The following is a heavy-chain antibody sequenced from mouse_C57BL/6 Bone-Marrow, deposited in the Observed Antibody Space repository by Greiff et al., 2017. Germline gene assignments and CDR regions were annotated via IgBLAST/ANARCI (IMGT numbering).Heavy chain of an antibody. D-gene: IGHD2-1*01. CDR1: GYTFTSYW. CDR2: IDPSDSYT. CDR3: AREIYYGNCDYAMDY. J-gene: IGHJ4*01. V-gene: IGHV1-50*01. Sequence: QVQLQQPGAELVKPGASVKLSCKASGYTFTSYWMQWVKQRPGQGLEWIGEIDPSDSYTNYNQKFKRKATLTVETFSSTAYMQLSSLTSEDSAVYYCAREIYYGNCDYAMDYWGQGTTVTVSS.